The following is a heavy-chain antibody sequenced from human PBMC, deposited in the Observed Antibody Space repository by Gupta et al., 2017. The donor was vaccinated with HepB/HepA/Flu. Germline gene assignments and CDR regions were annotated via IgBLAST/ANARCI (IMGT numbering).Heavy chain of an antibody. D-gene: IGHD6-13*01. V-gene: IGHV3-9*01. CDR2: SNWNSGSI. Sequence: EVQLVESGGGLVQPGRSLRLSCAASGFTFYDYAMHWVRKAPGKGLEWVSGSNWNSGSIGYADWGKGRVTSSRDNAKNSLDLQMNSLRAEDTAVYYCGRDSLSSSFKYVQHGGKGTMVTVSS. J-gene: IGHJ1*01. CDR3: GRDSLSSSFKYVQH. CDR1: GFTFYDYA.